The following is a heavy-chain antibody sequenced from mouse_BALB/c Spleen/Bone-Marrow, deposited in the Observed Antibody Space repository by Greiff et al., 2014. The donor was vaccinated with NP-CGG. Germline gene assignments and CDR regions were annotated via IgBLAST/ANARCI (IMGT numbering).Heavy chain of an antibody. D-gene: IGHD2-4*01. V-gene: IGHV3-2*02. CDR3: ARDDYGV. CDR1: GYSITSDYA. CDR2: IRYSGST. Sequence: EVKLVESGPGLVKPSQSLSLTCTVTGYSITSDYAWNWIRQFPGNKLEWMGCIRYSGSTSYNPSFKSRISITRDTSKNQFFLQLNSVTTEDTATYYCARDDYGVWGAGTTVTVSS. J-gene: IGHJ1*01.